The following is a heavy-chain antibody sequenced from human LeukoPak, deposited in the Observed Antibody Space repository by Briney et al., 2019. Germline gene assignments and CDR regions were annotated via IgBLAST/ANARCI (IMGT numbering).Heavy chain of an antibody. V-gene: IGHV5-51*01. D-gene: IGHD6-19*01. CDR1: GYSFTSYW. J-gene: IGHJ4*02. CDR2: IYPGDSDT. CDR3: ARHSHSSGWSSFGY. Sequence: GESLQISCKGSGYSFTSYWIGWVRQLPGKGLEWMGIIYPGDSDTRYSPSIQGQVTISADKSISTAYLQWSSLKASDTAMYYCARHSHSSGWSSFGYWGQGTLVTVSS.